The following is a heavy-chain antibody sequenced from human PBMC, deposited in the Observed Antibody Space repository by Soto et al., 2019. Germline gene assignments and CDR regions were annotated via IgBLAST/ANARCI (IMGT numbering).Heavy chain of an antibody. Sequence: QVQLVESGGGVVQPGRSLRLSCAASGFTFSSYAMHWVRQAPGEGLEWVAVISYDGSNKYYADSVKGRFTISRDNSKNTLYLKMNSLRAEDTAVYYCARDMYCTCTSCYGADAFDIWGQGTMVTVSS. CDR2: ISYDGSNK. V-gene: IGHV3-30-3*01. CDR3: ARDMYCTCTSCYGADAFDI. D-gene: IGHD2-2*01. J-gene: IGHJ3*02. CDR1: GFTFSSYA.